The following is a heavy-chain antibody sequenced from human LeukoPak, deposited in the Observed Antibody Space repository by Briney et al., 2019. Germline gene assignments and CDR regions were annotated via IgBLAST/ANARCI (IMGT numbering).Heavy chain of an antibody. CDR1: GFTFSSYW. CDR2: INSDGSST. Sequence: PGGSLRLSCAASGFTFSSYWTHWVRQAPGKGLGWVSRINSDGSSTSYAGSVKGRFTLSRDNAKNTLYLQMNSLRAEDTAVYYCARVSPEGDYDYWGQGTLVTVSS. V-gene: IGHV3-74*01. J-gene: IGHJ4*02. CDR3: ARVSPEGDYDY. D-gene: IGHD4-17*01.